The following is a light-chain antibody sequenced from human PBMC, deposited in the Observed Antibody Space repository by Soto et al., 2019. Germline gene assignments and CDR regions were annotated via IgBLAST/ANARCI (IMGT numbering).Light chain of an antibody. CDR1: QGIRND. J-gene: IGKJ1*01. CDR2: AAS. V-gene: IGKV1-6*01. Sequence: AIQMTQSPSSLSASVGDRVTITCRASQGIRNDLGWYQQKPGKAPKLLIYAASSLQSGVPSRFSGSGSGTDLTLTISSLQPEDFAVYYCQQYNNWLWTFGQGTKVDIK. CDR3: QQYNNWLWT.